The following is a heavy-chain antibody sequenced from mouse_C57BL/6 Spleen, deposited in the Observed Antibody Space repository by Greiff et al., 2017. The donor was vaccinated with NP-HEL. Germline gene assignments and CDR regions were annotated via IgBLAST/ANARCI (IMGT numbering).Heavy chain of an antibody. V-gene: IGHV1-7*01. J-gene: IGHJ4*01. CDR1: GYTFTSYW. CDR3: ARKAYDYDEDYAMDY. Sequence: QVQLQQSGAELAKPGASVKLSCKASGYTFTSYWMHWVKQRPGQGLEWIGYINPSSGYTKYNQKFKDKATLTSDKASSTAYMQLSSLTYEDAAVYYCARKAYDYDEDYAMDYWGQGTSVTVSS. CDR2: INPSSGYT. D-gene: IGHD2-4*01.